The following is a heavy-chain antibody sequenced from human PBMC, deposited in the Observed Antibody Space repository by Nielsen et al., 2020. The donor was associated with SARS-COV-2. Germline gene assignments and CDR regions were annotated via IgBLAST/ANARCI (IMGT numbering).Heavy chain of an antibody. J-gene: IGHJ6*02. V-gene: IGHV1-18*04. CDR2: ISAYNGNT. Sequence: ASVKVSCKASGYTFTSYGISWVRQAPGQGLEWMGWISAYNGNTNYAQKLQGRVTMTTDTSTSTAYMELSSLRSEDTAVYYCATVTTGGNLYYYYGMDVWGQGTTVTVSS. D-gene: IGHD4-23*01. CDR1: GYTFTSYG. CDR3: ATVTTGGNLYYYYGMDV.